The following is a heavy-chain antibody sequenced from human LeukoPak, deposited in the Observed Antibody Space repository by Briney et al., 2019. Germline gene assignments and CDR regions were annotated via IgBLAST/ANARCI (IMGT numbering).Heavy chain of an antibody. CDR1: GFTSSTDA. D-gene: IGHD5-18*01. J-gene: IGHJ6*02. Sequence: VSLRLACAASGFTSSTDAMDWVRHARGKGREWVASISGSSSYIYYADAVRGRFTISRDNAKTSLYLRMNSLRAEDTAVYYCARELRGYSDQYYYYGMDVWGQGTTVTVCS. V-gene: IGHV3-21*01. CDR2: ISGSSSYI. CDR3: ARELRGYSDQYYYYGMDV.